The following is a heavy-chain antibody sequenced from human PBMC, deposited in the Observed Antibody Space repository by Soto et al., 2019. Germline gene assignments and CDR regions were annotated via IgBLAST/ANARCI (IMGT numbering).Heavy chain of an antibody. J-gene: IGHJ4*02. CDR3: AKDLKYQLLNFDY. CDR1: GFTFSSYA. V-gene: IGHV3-23*01. CDR2: ISGSGGST. D-gene: IGHD2-2*01. Sequence: GGSLRLSCAASGFTFSSYAMSWVRQAPGKGLEWVSAISGSGGSTYYADSVKGRFTISRGNSKNTLYLQMNSLRAEDTAVYYCAKDLKYQLLNFDYWGQGTLVTVSS.